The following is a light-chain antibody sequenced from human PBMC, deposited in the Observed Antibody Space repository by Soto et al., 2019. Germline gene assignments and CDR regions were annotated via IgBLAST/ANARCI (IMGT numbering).Light chain of an antibody. V-gene: IGLV3-1*01. J-gene: IGLJ1*01. CDR2: QDI. CDR1: KLGDKY. CDR3: QAWDSSTGV. Sequence: SYELTQPPSVSVSRGQTASITCSGDKLGDKYACWYQQKPGQSPVLDIYQDIKRPSGIPERFSGSNSGNTATLTISGTQAMDEADYYCQAWDSSTGVFGTGTKLTVL.